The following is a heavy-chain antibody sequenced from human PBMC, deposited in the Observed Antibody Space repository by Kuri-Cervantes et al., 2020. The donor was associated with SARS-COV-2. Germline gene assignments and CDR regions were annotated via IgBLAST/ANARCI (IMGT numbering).Heavy chain of an antibody. J-gene: IGHJ6*02. V-gene: IGHV3-21*01. CDR2: ISSSSSYI. D-gene: IGHD3-9*01. CDR1: GFTFSSYS. Sequence: ETLSLTCAASGFTFSSYSMNRVRQAPGKGLEWVSSISSSSSYIYYADSVKGRFTISRDNAKNSLYLQMNSLRAEDTAVYYCAGAEYDILTGYQEDYYYGMDVWGQGTTVTVSS. CDR3: AGAEYDILTGYQEDYYYGMDV.